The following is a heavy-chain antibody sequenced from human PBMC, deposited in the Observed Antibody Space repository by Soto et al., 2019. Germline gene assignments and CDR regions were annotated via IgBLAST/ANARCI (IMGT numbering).Heavy chain of an antibody. CDR3: ARFTVNNRNPYYYSGMAV. V-gene: IGHV5-51*01. CDR1: EDRSDDFG. D-gene: IGHD1-20*01. J-gene: IGHJ6*02. CDR2: IYPGDSHT. Sequence: SCRVVEDRSDDFGSGRVRQIPGTGLEWMGIIYPGDSHTIYNPSFQGHVTISVDKSISTANLQWSSLQASDTATYYCARFTVNNRNPYYYSGMAVWGHGSTVRVTS.